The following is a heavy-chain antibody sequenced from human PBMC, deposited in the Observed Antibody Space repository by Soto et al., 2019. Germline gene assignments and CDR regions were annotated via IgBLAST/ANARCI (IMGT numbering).Heavy chain of an antibody. J-gene: IGHJ5*02. V-gene: IGHV3-7*01. Sequence: GGSLRLSCAASGFTFSSYWMSWVRQAPGKGLEWVANIKQDGSEKYYVDSVKGRFTISRDNAKNSLYLQMNSLRAEDTAVYYCARDYGDYVARNWFDPWGQGTLVTVSS. D-gene: IGHD4-17*01. CDR3: ARDYGDYVARNWFDP. CDR1: GFTFSSYW. CDR2: IKQDGSEK.